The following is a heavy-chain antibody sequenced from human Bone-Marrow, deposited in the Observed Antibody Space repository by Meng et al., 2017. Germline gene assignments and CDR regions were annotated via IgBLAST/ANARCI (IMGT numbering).Heavy chain of an antibody. V-gene: IGHV1-18*01. J-gene: IGHJ6*02. D-gene: IGHD2-21*02. CDR3: AALAYCGGDCYSDYYYGMDV. Sequence: ASVKVSCKASGYTFTSYGISWLRQAPGQGLEWMGWISAYNGNTNYAQKLQGRVTMTRDTSISTAYMELSRLRSDDTAVYYCAALAYCGGDCYSDYYYGMDVWGQGTTVTVSS. CDR1: GYTFTSYG. CDR2: ISAYNGNT.